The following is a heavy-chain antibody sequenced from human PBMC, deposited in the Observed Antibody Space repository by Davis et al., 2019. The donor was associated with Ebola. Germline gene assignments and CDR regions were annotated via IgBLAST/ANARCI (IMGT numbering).Heavy chain of an antibody. D-gene: IGHD3-3*01. Sequence: AASVKVSCKAAGGTLRTHGISWVRQAPGQGLEWMGGLIPIFGTPNYAQKFQGRVTIIADESTSTAYVELSSLKSEDTAVYYCARRGGLYDFGPHGLDVWGKGTTVTVSS. CDR2: LIPIFGTP. CDR1: GGTLRTHG. V-gene: IGHV1-69*13. J-gene: IGHJ6*04. CDR3: ARRGGLYDFGPHGLDV.